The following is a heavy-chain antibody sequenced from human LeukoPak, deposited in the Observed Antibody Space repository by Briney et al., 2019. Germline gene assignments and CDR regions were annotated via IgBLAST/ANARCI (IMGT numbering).Heavy chain of an antibody. J-gene: IGHJ4*02. CDR3: ARGWDPVDY. CDR1: GFTFSSYW. V-gene: IGHV3-74*01. Sequence: GGSLRLSCAASGFTFSSYWMQWVRQAPGKGLVWVSRIKSDGSSTSYADSVKGRFTISRDNAKNTLYLQMNSLRVEDTAMYYCARGWDPVDYWGQGTLVTVSS. D-gene: IGHD1-26*01. CDR2: IKSDGSST.